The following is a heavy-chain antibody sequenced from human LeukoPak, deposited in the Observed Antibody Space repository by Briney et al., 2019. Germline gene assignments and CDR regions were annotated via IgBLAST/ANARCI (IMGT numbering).Heavy chain of an antibody. CDR3: ARAQLERLPDY. CDR2: IDWDDDK. V-gene: IGHV2-70*11. J-gene: IGHJ4*02. Sequence: TLSLTCAVYGGSFSGYYWSWIRQPPGKALEWLARIDWDDDKYYSTSLKTRLTISKDTSKNQVVLTMTNMDPVDTATYYCARAQLERLPDYWGQGTLVTVSS. CDR1: GGSFSGYY. D-gene: IGHD1-1*01.